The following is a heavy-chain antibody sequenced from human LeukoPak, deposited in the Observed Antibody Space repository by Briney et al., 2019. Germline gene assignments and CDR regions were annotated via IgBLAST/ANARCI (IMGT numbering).Heavy chain of an antibody. Sequence: SETLSFTCTVSGGSIRSYYWSWIRQPAGKRLEWIGRIYSSGSSNYNPSLKSRVTMSVDTSKNQISLKLSSVTAADTAVYYCASKHLWSDGFDIWGQGTMVTVSS. J-gene: IGHJ3*02. CDR1: GGSIRSYY. V-gene: IGHV4-4*07. CDR2: IYSSGSS. D-gene: IGHD3-10*01. CDR3: ASKHLWSDGFDI.